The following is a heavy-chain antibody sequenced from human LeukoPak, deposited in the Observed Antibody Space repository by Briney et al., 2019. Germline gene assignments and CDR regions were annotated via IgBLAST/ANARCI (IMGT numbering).Heavy chain of an antibody. Sequence: PGGSLRLSCAASGFTFSSYGMHWVRQAPGKGLERVAFIRYDGSNKYYADSVKGRFTISRDNSKNTLYLQMNSLRAEDTAVYYCARRVGATFYFDYWGQGTLVTVSS. D-gene: IGHD1-26*01. CDR2: IRYDGSNK. CDR3: ARRVGATFYFDY. CDR1: GFTFSSYG. J-gene: IGHJ4*02. V-gene: IGHV3-30*02.